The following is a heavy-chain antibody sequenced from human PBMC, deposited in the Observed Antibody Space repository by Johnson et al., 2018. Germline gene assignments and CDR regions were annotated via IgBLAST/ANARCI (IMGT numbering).Heavy chain of an antibody. Sequence: QVQLVESGTEVKKPGASVKVSCKASGYTFSSHYIHWVRQAPGQGLEWMGIIKLTGGGTGYAQKFQGRVTMTRDTSTNTVYMELSSLRSDDTAVYYCARDREYSGYDDFYYFVMDVWGQGTTVTVSS. CDR2: IKLTGGGT. J-gene: IGHJ6*02. D-gene: IGHD5-12*01. CDR1: GYTFSSHY. V-gene: IGHV1-46*01. CDR3: ARDREYSGYDDFYYFVMDV.